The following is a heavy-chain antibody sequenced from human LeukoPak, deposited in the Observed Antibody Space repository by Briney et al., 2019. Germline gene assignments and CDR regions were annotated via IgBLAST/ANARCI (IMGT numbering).Heavy chain of an antibody. D-gene: IGHD3-22*01. J-gene: IGHJ4*02. Sequence: PGGSLRLSCAASGFTFSDYYMSWIRQAPGKGLEWVSYISSSGSTIYYADSVKGRFTISRDNAKNSLYLQMNSLRAEDTAVYYCARRPRRTYYYDSSDTRDLYYFDYWGQGTLVTVSS. CDR3: ARRPRRTYYYDSSDTRDLYYFDY. CDR2: ISSSGSTI. V-gene: IGHV3-11*04. CDR1: GFTFSDYY.